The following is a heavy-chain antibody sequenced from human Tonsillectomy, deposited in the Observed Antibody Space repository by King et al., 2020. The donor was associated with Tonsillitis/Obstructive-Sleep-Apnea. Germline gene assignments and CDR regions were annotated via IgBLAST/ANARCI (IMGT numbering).Heavy chain of an antibody. CDR2: ISYDGSNK. CDR1: GFTFSSYA. CDR3: ASALNLKAMVQGAMTIYDYIWGSYRYNGGGY. V-gene: IGHV3-30*01. Sequence: VQLVQSGGGVVQPGRSLRLSCAASGFTFSSYAMHRVRQAPGKGLEWVAVISYDGSNKYYADSVKGRFPISRDNSKNTLSLQMNSLRAEDTAVYYCASALNLKAMVQGAMTIYDYIWGSYRYNGGGYWGQGTLVTVSS. J-gene: IGHJ4*02. D-gene: IGHD3-16*02.